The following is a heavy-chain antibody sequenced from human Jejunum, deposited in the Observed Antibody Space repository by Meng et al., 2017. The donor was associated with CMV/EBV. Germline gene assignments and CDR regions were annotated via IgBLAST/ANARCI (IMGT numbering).Heavy chain of an antibody. CDR1: GGSLSPYY. CDR2: ISHGGIT. J-gene: IGHJ4*02. D-gene: IGHD1-1*01. Sequence: QVQLQQWGAGLLNSSETLSLTCAVYGGSLSPYYWTWIRQIPGKGLEWIGEISHGGITNYNPSLKSRVTLLIDTSKNQFPLKLSSVTAADTAVYYCGMERVNWGQGILVTVSS. V-gene: IGHV4-34*01. CDR3: GMERVN.